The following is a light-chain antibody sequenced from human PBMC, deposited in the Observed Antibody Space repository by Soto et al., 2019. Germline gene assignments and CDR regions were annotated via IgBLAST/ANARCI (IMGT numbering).Light chain of an antibody. Sequence: QSVLTQPASVSGSPGQSITISCTGTSSDVGDHNYVSWYQQHPGKAPKLMIYDVNNRPSGISNRFSGFKSGNTASLTISWLQAEDEAAYFCSSPTSSSTNVFGAGTKLTVL. CDR2: DVN. J-gene: IGLJ1*01. V-gene: IGLV2-14*03. CDR1: SSDVGDHNY. CDR3: SSPTSSSTNV.